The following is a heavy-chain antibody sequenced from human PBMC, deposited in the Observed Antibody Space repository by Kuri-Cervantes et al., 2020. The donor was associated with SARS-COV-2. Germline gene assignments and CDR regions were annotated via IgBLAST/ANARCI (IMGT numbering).Heavy chain of an antibody. V-gene: IGHV3-74*01. Sequence: GESLKISCAASGFTFSSYWMHWVRQAPGKGLVWVSRINSDGSSRSYADSVKGRFTISRDNAKNTLYLQMNSLRAEDTAVYYCARDPVTPGYYYYYGMDVWGQGTTVTVSS. J-gene: IGHJ6*02. CDR1: GFTFSSYW. D-gene: IGHD4-23*01. CDR3: ARDPVTPGYYYYYGMDV. CDR2: INSDGSSR.